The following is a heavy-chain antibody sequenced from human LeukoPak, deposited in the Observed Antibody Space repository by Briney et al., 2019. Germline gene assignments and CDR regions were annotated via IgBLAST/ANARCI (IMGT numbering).Heavy chain of an antibody. D-gene: IGHD3-16*02. CDR1: GGSITSYH. Sequence: SETLSLTCTVSGGSITSYHWSWIRQPPGKGLEWIGYIYYSGTTNYNPSLKSRVTISVDTSKNQFSLKLSPVTAADTAVYYCARDRSPQYYFDYWGQGTLVTVSS. J-gene: IGHJ4*02. V-gene: IGHV4-59*01. CDR2: IYYSGTT. CDR3: ARDRSPQYYFDY.